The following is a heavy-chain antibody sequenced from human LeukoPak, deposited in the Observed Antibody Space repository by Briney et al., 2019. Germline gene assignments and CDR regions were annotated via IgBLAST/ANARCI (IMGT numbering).Heavy chain of an antibody. Sequence: ESGPALVKPTQTLTLTCTFSGFSLSTSGMCVSWIRQPPGKALEWLARIDWDDDKYYSTSLKTRLTISKDTSKNQVVLSMTNMDPVDTATYYCARHPTIAAAGSGYYFDYWGQGTLVTVSS. V-gene: IGHV2-70*11. D-gene: IGHD6-13*01. J-gene: IGHJ4*02. CDR1: GFSLSTSGMC. CDR3: ARHPTIAAAGSGYYFDY. CDR2: IDWDDDK.